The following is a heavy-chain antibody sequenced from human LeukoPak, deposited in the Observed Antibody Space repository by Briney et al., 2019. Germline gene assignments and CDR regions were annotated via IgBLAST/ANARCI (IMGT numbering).Heavy chain of an antibody. CDR3: ARQEQSFRISSYFDY. V-gene: IGHV3-74*01. D-gene: IGHD6-13*01. Sequence: GGSLRLSCAASGFTFSSYWMHWVRQAPGKGLVWVLRINSDGSSTSYADSVKGRFTISRDNAKNTLYLQMNSLRAEDTAVYYCARQEQSFRISSYFDYWGQGTLVTVSS. CDR1: GFTFSSYW. CDR2: INSDGSST. J-gene: IGHJ4*02.